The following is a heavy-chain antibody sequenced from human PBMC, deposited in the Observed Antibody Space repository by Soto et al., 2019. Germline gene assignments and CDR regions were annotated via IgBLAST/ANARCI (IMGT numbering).Heavy chain of an antibody. Sequence: EVQLVESGGGVVRPGGSLRLSCAASGFTFDDYGMSWVRQAPGKGLEWVSGINWNGGSTGYADSVKGRFTISRDNAKNSLYLQMNSLRAEXXALYHCARGGYXXXXXXXXXDYYYYYYMDVWGKGTTVTVSS. V-gene: IGHV3-20*01. J-gene: IGHJ6*03. D-gene: IGHD2-15*01. CDR3: ARGGYXXXXXXXXXDYYYYYYMDV. CDR1: GFTFDDYG. CDR2: INWNGGST.